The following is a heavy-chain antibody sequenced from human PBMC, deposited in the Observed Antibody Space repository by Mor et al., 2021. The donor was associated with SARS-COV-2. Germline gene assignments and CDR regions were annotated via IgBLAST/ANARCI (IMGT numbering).Heavy chain of an antibody. Sequence: GWINAGIGNTEYSQKFQGRVTITMDTSASTAYMELSSLRSEDTAMYYCARDSGASSWYGADYWGQGTLVSVSS. CDR2: INAGIGNT. D-gene: IGHD6-13*01. J-gene: IGHJ4*02. V-gene: IGHV1-3*01. CDR3: ARDSGASSWYGADY.